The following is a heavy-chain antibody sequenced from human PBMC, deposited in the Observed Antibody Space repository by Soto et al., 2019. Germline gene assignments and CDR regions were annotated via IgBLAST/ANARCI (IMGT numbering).Heavy chain of an antibody. D-gene: IGHD2-15*01. CDR2: IIPIFGKT. V-gene: IGHV1-69*01. CDR1: GDTFKNYA. J-gene: IGHJ4*01. Sequence: QVQLVQSGAEVRKPGSSVKVSCRASGDTFKNYAISWVRQAPGQGLEWMGGIIPIFGKTDYAQTFHGRVTINGDESTYTAHMELRGLRSDDTALYYCATSGYNYGPFAYWCRGLLVTVSS. CDR3: ATSGYNYGPFAY.